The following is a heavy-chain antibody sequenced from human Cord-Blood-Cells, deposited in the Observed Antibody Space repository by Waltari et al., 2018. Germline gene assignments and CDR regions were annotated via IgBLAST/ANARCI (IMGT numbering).Heavy chain of an antibody. D-gene: IGHD3-22*01. CDR1: GYTFTSYD. V-gene: IGHV1-8*03. CDR2: RNPNVGNT. CDR3: ARVTAYDSSGYYYYFVY. Sequence: QVQLVQSGAEVKKPGASVKVSCKASGYTFTSYDINWERQATGQGLEWMGWRNPNVGNTCYARTFQGRGTITMYTSISTAYVWLGSLGSEYTAVYYCARVTAYDSSGYYYYFVYWGQGTLVTVSS. J-gene: IGHJ4*02.